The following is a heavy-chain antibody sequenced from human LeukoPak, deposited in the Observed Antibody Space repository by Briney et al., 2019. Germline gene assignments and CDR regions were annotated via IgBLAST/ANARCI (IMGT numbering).Heavy chain of an antibody. V-gene: IGHV4-34*01. CDR3: VRGVDAAKTGY. D-gene: IGHD1-1*01. CDR2: ITHSGST. J-gene: IGHJ4*02. Sequence: PSETLSLTCAVYGTSFSNYYWSWIRQPPGKGLELIGEITHSGSTNYNPSLKSRVSVSIDTSKNHFSLNLNSVTAADTAVYYCVRGVDAAKTGYWGQGTLVSVSS. CDR1: GTSFSNYY.